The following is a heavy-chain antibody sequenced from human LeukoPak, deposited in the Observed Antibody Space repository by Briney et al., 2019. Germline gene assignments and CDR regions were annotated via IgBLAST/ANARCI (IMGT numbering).Heavy chain of an antibody. J-gene: IGHJ5*02. D-gene: IGHD3-10*01. CDR1: GFTFSTYW. CDR2: IKEDGSEK. V-gene: IGHV3-7*01. Sequence: GGSLRLSSAASGFTFSTYWMSWVRQAPGKGPEWVANIKEDGSEKYYVDSVKGRFTISRDNAETSLHLQMDSLRAEDTAVYYCFRDDGPGTWGQGTLVTVSS. CDR3: FRDDGPGT.